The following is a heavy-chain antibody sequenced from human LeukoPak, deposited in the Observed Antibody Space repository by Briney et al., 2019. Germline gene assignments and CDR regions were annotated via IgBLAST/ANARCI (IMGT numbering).Heavy chain of an antibody. V-gene: IGHV3-30*18. Sequence: GGSPRLSCAASGFTFSSYGMHWVRQAPGKGLEWVAVISYDGSNKYYADSVKGRFTISRDNSKNTLYLQMNSLRPEDTAVYYCAKDQSPPKGLDTSMADYWGQGTLVTVSS. CDR2: ISYDGSNK. CDR3: AKDQSPPKGLDTSMADY. CDR1: GFTFSSYG. J-gene: IGHJ4*02. D-gene: IGHD5-18*01.